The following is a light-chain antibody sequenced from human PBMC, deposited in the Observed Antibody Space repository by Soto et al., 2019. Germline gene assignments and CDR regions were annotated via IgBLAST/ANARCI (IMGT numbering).Light chain of an antibody. CDR1: SNDVGAYDY. V-gene: IGLV2-14*01. CDR3: SSFTSTNTWV. CDR2: EVT. J-gene: IGLJ3*02. Sequence: QSVLTQPASVSGSPGQSITISCTGTSNDVGAYDYVSWYQQHPGKAPKLIIYEVTYRPSGVSNRFSGSQSGNTASLTISGLQTEDEADYYCSSFTSTNTWVFGGGTKVTVL.